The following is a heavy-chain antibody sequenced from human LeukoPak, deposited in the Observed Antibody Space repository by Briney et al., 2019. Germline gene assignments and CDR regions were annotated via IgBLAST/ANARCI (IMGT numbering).Heavy chain of an antibody. CDR2: MNPNSGNT. D-gene: IGHD3-10*01. J-gene: IGHJ6*03. CDR3: ARDGMVRGVIYYYYYYYMDV. Sequence: ASVKVSCKASGYTFTSYDINWVRQATGQGLEWMGWMNPNSGNTGYAQKFQGRVTITRNTSISTAYMELRSLRSDDTAVYYCARDGMVRGVIYYYYYYYMDVWGKGTTVTVSS. CDR1: GYTFTSYD. V-gene: IGHV1-8*03.